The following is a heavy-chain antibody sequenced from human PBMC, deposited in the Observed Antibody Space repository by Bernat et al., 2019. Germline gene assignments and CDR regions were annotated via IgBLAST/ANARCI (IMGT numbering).Heavy chain of an antibody. J-gene: IGHJ4*02. V-gene: IGHV3-33*01. D-gene: IGHD6-13*01. CDR1: GFTFSSFG. Sequence: QVQLVESGGGVVQPGRSLRLSCAASGFTFSSFGIHWVRQAPGKGLEWVAVIWYDGSNKYYADSVQGRFTISRDNSKNTVELQMDSLRAEDTAVYYCARLGSRWSTDYWGQGTLVTVSS. CDR3: ARLGSRWSTDY. CDR2: IWYDGSNK.